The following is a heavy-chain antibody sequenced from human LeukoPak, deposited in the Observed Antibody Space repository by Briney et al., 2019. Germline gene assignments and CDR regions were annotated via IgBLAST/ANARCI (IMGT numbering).Heavy chain of an antibody. V-gene: IGHV3-66*01. CDR1: GFTVSGNY. CDR3: ARGVEPGYYYYMDV. CDR2: IYSGGST. J-gene: IGHJ6*03. Sequence: GGSLRLSCAASGFTVSGNYMSWVRQAPGKGLEWVSIIYSGGSTYYADSVKGRFTISRDNSKNTLYLQMNSLRAEDTAVYYCARGVEPGYYYYMDVWGKGTTVTISS. D-gene: IGHD1-1*01.